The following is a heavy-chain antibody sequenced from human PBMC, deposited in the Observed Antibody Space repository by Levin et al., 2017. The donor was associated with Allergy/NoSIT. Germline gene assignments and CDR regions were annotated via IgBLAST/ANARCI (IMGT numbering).Heavy chain of an antibody. J-gene: IGHJ5*02. CDR2: ISVYNGNT. V-gene: IGHV1-18*01. CDR1: GYTFSNYG. D-gene: IGHD3-10*01. CDR3: ARDYSPSGNLNWFDP. Sequence: PVASVKVSCKASGYTFSNYGISWVRQAPGQGLEWMGWISVYNGNTLYTQKLQGRVTLTTDTSTSTAYMELRSLRSGDTAMYYCARDYSPSGNLNWFDPWGQGTLVTVSS.